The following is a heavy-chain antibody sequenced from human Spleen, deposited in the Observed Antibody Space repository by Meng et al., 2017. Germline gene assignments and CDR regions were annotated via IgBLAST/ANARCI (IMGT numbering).Heavy chain of an antibody. CDR2: IKSNTDGGTT. CDR3: TRYCYDSGGIKNY. J-gene: IGHJ4*02. D-gene: IGHD3-22*01. Sequence: GESLKISCAASGFTFSSYAMSWVRQAPGKGLEWVGRIKSNTDGGTTDYAAPVKGRFTVSRDDSKNTLYLQMDSLKTEDTAVYYCTRYCYDSGGIKNYWGQGTLVTVSS. V-gene: IGHV3-15*01. CDR1: GFTFSSYA.